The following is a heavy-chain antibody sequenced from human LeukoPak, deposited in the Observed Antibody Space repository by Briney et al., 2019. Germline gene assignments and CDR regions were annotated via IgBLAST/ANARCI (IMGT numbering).Heavy chain of an antibody. J-gene: IGHJ4*02. D-gene: IGHD6-13*01. Sequence: VASVKVSCKASGGTFSSYAISWVRQAPGQGLEWMGGIIPIFGTANYAQKFQGRVTITADESTSTVYMELSSLRSEDTAVYYCARVGYEGFDYWGQGTLVTVSS. CDR3: ARVGYEGFDY. CDR2: IIPIFGTA. CDR1: GGTFSSYA. V-gene: IGHV1-69*13.